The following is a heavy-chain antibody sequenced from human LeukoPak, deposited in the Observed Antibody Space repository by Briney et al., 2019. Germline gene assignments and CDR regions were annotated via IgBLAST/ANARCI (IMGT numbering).Heavy chain of an antibody. J-gene: IGHJ4*02. V-gene: IGHV1-2*04. CDR3: ARGERIAAAGVDY. Sequence: GASVKVSCKASGYTFTGYYMHWVGQAPGQGLEWMGWINPNSGGTNYAQKFQGWVTMTRDRYISTAYMELSRLRSDDTAVYYCARGERIAAAGVDYWRQGTLVTVSS. CDR1: GYTFTGYY. CDR2: INPNSGGT. D-gene: IGHD6-13*01.